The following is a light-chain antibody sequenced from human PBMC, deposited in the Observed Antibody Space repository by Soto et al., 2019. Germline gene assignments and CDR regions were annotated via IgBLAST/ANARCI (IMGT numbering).Light chain of an antibody. J-gene: IGLJ2*01. CDR3: ATWDDSLNGPV. CDR1: SSNIASNT. CDR2: SNN. V-gene: IGLV1-44*01. Sequence: QSVLTQPPSASGTPGQRVTISCSGSSSNIASNTVNWYQQLPGPAPKLLIYSNNQRPSGVPDRFSGSKSGTSASLAISGLQSEDEADYYCATWDDSLNGPVFGGGTKLTVL.